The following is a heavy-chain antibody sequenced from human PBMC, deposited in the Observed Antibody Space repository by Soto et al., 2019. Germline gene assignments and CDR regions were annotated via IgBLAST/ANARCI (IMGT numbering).Heavy chain of an antibody. J-gene: IGHJ4*02. D-gene: IGHD2-15*01. CDR1: GFTFSDHY. CDR3: TRVLGYGGSPTVSDY. Sequence: EVQVVEAGGGLVQPGGSLRLLCAASGFTFSDHYIDWVRQAPGKGLEWVGRIRDRANSYTTEYAASVKGRFTVSRDDSKNSVYLQMNSLKTEDTAMYYCTRVLGYGGSPTVSDYWGQGTLVTVSS. V-gene: IGHV3-72*01. CDR2: IRDRANSYTT.